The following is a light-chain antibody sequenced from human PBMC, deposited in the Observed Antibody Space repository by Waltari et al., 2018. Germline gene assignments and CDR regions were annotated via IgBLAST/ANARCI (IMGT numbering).Light chain of an antibody. CDR3: QQYNNWPPEGT. CDR2: GAS. Sequence: EIVMTQSPATLSVSPGERATLSCRASQSVSSNLAWYQQKPGQAPRLLIYGASTRATGIPDRFSGSGSGTEFTLTISSMQSEDFAVYYCQQYNNWPPEGTFGQGTKVEIK. CDR1: QSVSSN. V-gene: IGKV3-15*01. J-gene: IGKJ1*01.